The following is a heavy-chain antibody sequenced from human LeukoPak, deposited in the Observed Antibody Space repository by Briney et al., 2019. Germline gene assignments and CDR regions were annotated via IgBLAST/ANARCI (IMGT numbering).Heavy chain of an antibody. CDR1: GFTFSSYG. CDR2: IRYDGSNK. Sequence: GGSLRLSCAASGFTFSSYGMHWVRQAPGKGLEWVAFIRYDGSNKYYADSVKGRFTISRDNSKNTLYLQMNSLRPEDTAVYYCAKGYNYAYEYWGQGTLVTVSS. J-gene: IGHJ4*02. D-gene: IGHD5-18*01. V-gene: IGHV3-30*02. CDR3: AKGYNYAYEY.